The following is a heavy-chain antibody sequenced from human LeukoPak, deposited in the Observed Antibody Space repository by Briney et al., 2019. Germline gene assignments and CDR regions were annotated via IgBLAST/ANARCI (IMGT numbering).Heavy chain of an antibody. V-gene: IGHV4-61*01. CDR2: IYDRGST. D-gene: IGHD2-15*01. CDR1: GGSISSGSYY. J-gene: IGHJ4*02. CDR3: ARGCGGGSCYGALPFDY. Sequence: SETLSLTCTVSGGSISSGSYYWSWIRQPPGKGLEWIGYIYDRGSTNYNPSLKSRVTISVDTSKNQFSLKLSSVTAADTAVYYCARGCGGGSCYGALPFDYWGQGTLVTVSS.